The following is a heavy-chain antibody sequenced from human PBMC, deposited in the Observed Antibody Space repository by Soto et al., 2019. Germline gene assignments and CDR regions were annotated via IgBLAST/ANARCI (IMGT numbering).Heavy chain of an antibody. CDR2: INHSGST. Sequence: PSETLSLTCAVYGGSFSGYYWSWIRQPPGEGLEWIGEINHSGSTNYNPSLKSRVTISVDTSKNQFSLRLSSVTAADTAVYYCARGVSSGYYYDSSGLGDWFDPWGKGTLVTVCS. CDR1: GGSFSGYY. J-gene: IGHJ5*02. V-gene: IGHV4-34*01. D-gene: IGHD3-22*01. CDR3: ARGVSSGYYYDSSGLGDWFDP.